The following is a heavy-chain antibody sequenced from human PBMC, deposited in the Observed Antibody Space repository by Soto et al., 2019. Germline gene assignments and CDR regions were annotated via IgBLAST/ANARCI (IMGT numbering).Heavy chain of an antibody. Sequence: PSETLSLTCIVSGGSISTYYWNWLRQPPGKGLEWIGYIYYSGSTNYNPSLKSRVTISVDTSKNQFSLNLSSVTAADTAVYYCARHVPYTSGWYDYWGQGTLVTVSS. CDR3: ARHVPYTSGWYDY. CDR2: IYYSGST. CDR1: GGSISTYY. V-gene: IGHV4-59*08. D-gene: IGHD6-19*01. J-gene: IGHJ4*02.